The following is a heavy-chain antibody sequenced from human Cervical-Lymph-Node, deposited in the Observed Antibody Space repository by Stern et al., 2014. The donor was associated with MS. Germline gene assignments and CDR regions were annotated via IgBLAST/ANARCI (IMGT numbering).Heavy chain of an antibody. Sequence: VQLVQSGAEVKQPGESLKISCKGSGYSFNTFWIGWVRQLPGKGLELMGVIYPDGSDIRYSPSFQGQVTISADKSINTAYLQWSSLKASDTAIYYCARRSADSYYYHGLDVWGQGTTVTVSS. CDR3: ARRSADSYYYHGLDV. CDR2: IYPDGSDI. J-gene: IGHJ6*02. D-gene: IGHD3-22*01. V-gene: IGHV5-51*03. CDR1: GYSFNTFW.